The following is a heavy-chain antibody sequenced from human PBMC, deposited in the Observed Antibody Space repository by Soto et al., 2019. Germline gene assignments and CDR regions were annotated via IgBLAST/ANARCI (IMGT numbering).Heavy chain of an antibody. CDR3: ASKVAAAGTGTLFDY. CDR1: GYSFTSYG. D-gene: IGHD6-13*01. V-gene: IGHV1-18*01. CDR2: ISAYNGNT. J-gene: IGHJ4*02. Sequence: QVQLVQSAAEVKKPGASVKVSCKASGYSFTSYGISWVRQAPGQGLEWMGWISAYNGNTNYAQKLQGRVTMTTDTSTSTAYMELRSLRSDDTAVYYCASKVAAAGTGTLFDYWGQGTLVTVSS.